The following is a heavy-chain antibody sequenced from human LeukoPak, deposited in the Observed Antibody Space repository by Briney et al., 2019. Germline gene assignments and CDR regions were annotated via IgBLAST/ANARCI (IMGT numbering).Heavy chain of an antibody. Sequence: SETLSLTCTVSGGSISSSSYYWGWIRQPPGKGLEWIGSIYYSGSTYYNPSLKSRVTISVDTSKNQFSLKLSSVTAADTAVYYCARVGDYYDSSGYYTYYYYMDVWGKGTTVTVSS. CDR3: ARVGDYYDSSGYYTYYYYMDV. CDR2: IYYSGST. V-gene: IGHV4-39*01. D-gene: IGHD3-22*01. CDR1: GGSISSSSYY. J-gene: IGHJ6*03.